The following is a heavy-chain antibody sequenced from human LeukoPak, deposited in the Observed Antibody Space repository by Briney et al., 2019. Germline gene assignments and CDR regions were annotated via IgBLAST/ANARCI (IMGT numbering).Heavy chain of an antibody. V-gene: IGHV4-38-2*02. CDR3: ARVSYYYDTI. J-gene: IGHJ3*02. CDR2: IYHSGST. Sequence: SETLSLTCTVSGYSISSGYYWGWIRQPPGKGLEWIGSIYHSGSTYYNPSLKSRVTISVDTSKNQFSLKLSSVTAADTAVYYCARVSYYYDTIWGQGTMVTVSS. CDR1: GYSISSGYY. D-gene: IGHD3-22*01.